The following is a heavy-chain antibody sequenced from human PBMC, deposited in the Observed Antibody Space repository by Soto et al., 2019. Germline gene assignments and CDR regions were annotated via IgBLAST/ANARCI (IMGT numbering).Heavy chain of an antibody. CDR3: ARVSRDGYNPLRHYNYAMDV. Sequence: GESLKISCKASGYIFAEYWIGWVRQMPGKGLEWMGIIYPGDRDGIYSPSFQGRVTISADKSISTAHLQWSSLKASDTAMYYCARVSRDGYNPLRHYNYAMDVWGQGTAVTVSS. V-gene: IGHV5-51*01. J-gene: IGHJ6*02. CDR1: GYIFAEYW. CDR2: IYPGDRDG. D-gene: IGHD5-12*01.